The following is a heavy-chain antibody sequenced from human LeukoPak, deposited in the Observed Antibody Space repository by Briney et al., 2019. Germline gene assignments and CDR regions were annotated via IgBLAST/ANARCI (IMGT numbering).Heavy chain of an antibody. CDR1: GFTFSTYA. D-gene: IGHD1-14*01. CDR2: ITGSGDGT. CDR3: ARNRRFLGAGIYYFDY. J-gene: IGHJ4*02. V-gene: IGHV3-23*01. Sequence: GGSLRLSCAASGFTFSTYAMTWVRQAPGKGLEWVSSITGSGDGTSAADSVKGRFTISRDNAKNSLYLQMNSLRAEDTAVYYCARNRRFLGAGIYYFDYWGQGTLVTVSS.